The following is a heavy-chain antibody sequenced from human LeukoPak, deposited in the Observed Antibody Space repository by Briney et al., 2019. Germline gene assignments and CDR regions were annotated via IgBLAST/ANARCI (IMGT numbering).Heavy chain of an antibody. CDR3: ARGQYQLLPGNWFDP. CDR2: INHSGST. D-gene: IGHD2-2*01. V-gene: IGHV4-34*01. J-gene: IGHJ5*02. CDR1: GGSFSGYY. Sequence: SETLSLTCAVYGGSFSGYYWSWIRQPPGKGLXXXXEINHSGSTNYNPSLKSRVTISVDTSKNQFSLKLSSVTAADTAVYYCARGQYQLLPGNWFDPWGQGTLVTVSS.